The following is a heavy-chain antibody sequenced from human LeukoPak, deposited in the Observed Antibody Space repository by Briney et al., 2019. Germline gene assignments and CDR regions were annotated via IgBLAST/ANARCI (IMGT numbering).Heavy chain of an antibody. CDR1: GGSISSYY. J-gene: IGHJ5*02. Sequence: SETLSLTCTVSGGSISSYYWSWIRQPPGKGLEWIGYIYYSGSTNYNPSLKSRVTISVDTSKNQFSLKLSSVTAADTAVYYCARLVRENWFDPWGQGTLATVSS. CDR2: IYYSGST. D-gene: IGHD3-10*01. CDR3: ARLVRENWFDP. V-gene: IGHV4-59*01.